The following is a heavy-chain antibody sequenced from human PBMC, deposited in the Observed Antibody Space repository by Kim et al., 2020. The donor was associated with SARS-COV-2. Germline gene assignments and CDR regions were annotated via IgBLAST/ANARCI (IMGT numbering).Heavy chain of an antibody. V-gene: IGHV3-15*01. D-gene: IGHD6-13*01. CDR3: TTVGYSSSWYPLGVILGYYGMDV. CDR2: IKSKTDGGTT. CDR1: GFTFSNAW. J-gene: IGHJ6*02. Sequence: GGSLRLSCAASGFTFSNAWMSWVRQAPGKGLEWVGRIKSKTDGGTTDYAAPVKGRFTISRDDSKNTLYLQMNSLKTEDTAVYYCTTVGYSSSWYPLGVILGYYGMDVWGQGTTVTVSS.